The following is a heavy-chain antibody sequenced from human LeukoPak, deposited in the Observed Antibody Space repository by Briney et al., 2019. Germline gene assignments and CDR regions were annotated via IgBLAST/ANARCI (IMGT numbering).Heavy chain of an antibody. Sequence: ASVKVSCKASGYTFTGYYMHWVRQAPGQGLEWMGWINPNSGGTNYAQKFQGRVTMTRDTSISTAYMELSRLRSDDTAVYYCARATGTYYDFWSCFSLSAWGQGTLVTVSS. CDR2: INPNSGGT. V-gene: IGHV1-2*02. J-gene: IGHJ4*02. D-gene: IGHD3-3*01. CDR3: ARATGTYYDFWSCFSLSA. CDR1: GYTFTGYY.